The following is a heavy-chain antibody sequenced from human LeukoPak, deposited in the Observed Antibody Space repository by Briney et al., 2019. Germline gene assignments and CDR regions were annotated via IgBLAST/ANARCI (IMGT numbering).Heavy chain of an antibody. Sequence: SQTLSLTCAISGDSVSSNSAAWNWIRQSPSRGLEWLGRTYYRSKWYNDHAVSVKSRITINPDTSKNQFSLQLNSVTPEDTAVYYCARVWTYSGSWTSPIGIWGQGTMVTVSS. CDR1: GDSVSSNSAA. J-gene: IGHJ3*02. CDR2: TYYRSKWYN. CDR3: ARVWTYSGSWTSPIGI. V-gene: IGHV6-1*01. D-gene: IGHD6-13*01.